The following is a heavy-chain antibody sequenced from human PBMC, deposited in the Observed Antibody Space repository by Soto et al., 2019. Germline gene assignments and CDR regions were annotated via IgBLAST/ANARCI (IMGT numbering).Heavy chain of an antibody. V-gene: IGHV1-69*02. D-gene: IGHD6-13*01. CDR2: IPPMVDIR. CDR1: GGTFSTYT. J-gene: IGHJ3*02. Sequence: ASVKVSCKASGGTFSTYTVIWVRQAPGQGLEWMGRIPPMVDIRNTAQRFQGRVTITADKYTGTAHLELSSLRSEDTAVYYCTIGSWSAETFDIWGRGTMVTVSS. CDR3: TIGSWSAETFDI.